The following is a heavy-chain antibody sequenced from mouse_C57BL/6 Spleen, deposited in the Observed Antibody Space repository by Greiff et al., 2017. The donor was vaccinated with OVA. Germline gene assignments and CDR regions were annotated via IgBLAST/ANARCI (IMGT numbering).Heavy chain of an antibody. CDR2: IDPEDGDT. J-gene: IGHJ3*01. V-gene: IGHV14-1*01. D-gene: IGHD6-2*01. CDR3: TYPCSGLFDY. Sequence: PEQGLEWIGRIDPEDGDTEYAPKFQGKATMSADTSSNTAYMQLSSLTSEVTSVYCRTYPCSGLFDYWGQGTPVTVSA.